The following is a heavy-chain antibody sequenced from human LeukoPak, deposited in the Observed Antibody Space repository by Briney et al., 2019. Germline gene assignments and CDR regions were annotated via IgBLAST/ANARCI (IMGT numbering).Heavy chain of an antibody. V-gene: IGHV3-23*01. Sequence: GGSLTLASVVYGFTLSSFAMSWDRQAPGIGRGWVSSTSGSVGSTYYAASGKGRFTISRDNSKTTLYLQMNSLRADDTAVYYCARTVAGSSLPREYWGQGTLVTVSS. CDR2: TSGSVGST. J-gene: IGHJ4*02. CDR3: ARTVAGSSLPREY. D-gene: IGHD6-19*01. CDR1: GFTLSSFA.